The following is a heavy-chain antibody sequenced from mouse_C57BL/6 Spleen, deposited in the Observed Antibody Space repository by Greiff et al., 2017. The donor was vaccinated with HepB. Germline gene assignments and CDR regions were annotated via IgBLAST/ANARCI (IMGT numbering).Heavy chain of an antibody. CDR3: ARSYYDYDGPFDY. CDR1: GFSLTSYA. V-gene: IGHV2-9-1*01. Sequence: VQLQESGPGLVAPSQSLSITCTVSGFSLTSYAISWVRQPPGKGLEWLGVIWTGGGTNYNSDLKSRLSISKDNSKSQVFLKMNSLQTDDTARYYCARSYYDYDGPFDYWGQGTTLTVSS. CDR2: IWTGGGT. D-gene: IGHD2-4*01. J-gene: IGHJ2*01.